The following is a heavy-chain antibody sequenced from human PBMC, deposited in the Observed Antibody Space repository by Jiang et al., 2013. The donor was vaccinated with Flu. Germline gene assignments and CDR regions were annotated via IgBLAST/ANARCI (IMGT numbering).Heavy chain of an antibody. CDR1: GFSLSTSGMC. Sequence: KPTQTLTLTCTFSGFSLSTSGMCVSWIRQPPGKALEWLARIDWDDDKYYSTSLKTRLTISKDTSKNQVVLTMTNMDPVDTATYYCARMSYSSGRNWFDPWGQGTLVTVSS. CDR2: IDWDDDK. V-gene: IGHV2-70*11. D-gene: IGHD6-19*01. J-gene: IGHJ5*02. CDR3: ARMSYSSGRNWFDP.